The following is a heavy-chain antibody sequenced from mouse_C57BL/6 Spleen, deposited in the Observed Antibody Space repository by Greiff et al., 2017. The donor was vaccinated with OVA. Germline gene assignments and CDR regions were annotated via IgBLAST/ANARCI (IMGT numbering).Heavy chain of an antibody. CDR2: IDPSDSET. CDR3: ARGEYDYAPFAY. CDR1: GYTFTSYW. J-gene: IGHJ3*01. V-gene: IGHV1-52*01. Sequence: QVQLQQPGAELVRPGSSVKLSCNASGYTFTSYWMHWVKQRPIQGLECIGNIDPSDSETHYNQKFKDKATLTVDKSSSTAYMQLSSLTSEDSAVYYCARGEYDYAPFAYWGQGTLVTVSA. D-gene: IGHD2-4*01.